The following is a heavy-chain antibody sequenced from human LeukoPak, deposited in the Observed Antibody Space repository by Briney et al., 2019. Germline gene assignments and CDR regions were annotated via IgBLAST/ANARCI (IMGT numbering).Heavy chain of an antibody. Sequence: GASVKVSCKASGGTFSSYTISWVRQVPGQGLEWMGGIIPIFGTANYAQKFQGRVTITADKSTSTAYMELSSLRSEDTAVYYCATRSAGGYQLLSSYYYYGMDVWGKGTTVTVSS. CDR1: GGTFSSYT. CDR2: IIPIFGTA. J-gene: IGHJ6*04. V-gene: IGHV1-69*06. D-gene: IGHD2-2*01. CDR3: ATRSAGGYQLLSSYYYYGMDV.